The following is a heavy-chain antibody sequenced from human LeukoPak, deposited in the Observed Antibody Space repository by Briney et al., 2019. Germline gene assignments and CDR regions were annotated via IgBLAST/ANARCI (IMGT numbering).Heavy chain of an antibody. CDR2: IYSGGST. D-gene: IGHD4-17*01. CDR1: GFTFSSYA. CDR3: ARDGDYGEGFDP. Sequence: GGSLRLSCAASGFTFSSYAMSWVRQAPGKGLEWASVIYSGGSTYYADSVKGRFTISRDNSKNTLYLQMNSLRAEDTAVYYCARDGDYGEGFDPWGQGTLVTVSS. V-gene: IGHV3-66*01. J-gene: IGHJ5*02.